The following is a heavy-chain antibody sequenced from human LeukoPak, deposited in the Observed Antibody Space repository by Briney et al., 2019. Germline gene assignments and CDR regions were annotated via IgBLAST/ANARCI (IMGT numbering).Heavy chain of an antibody. CDR2: INQEGGDK. D-gene: IGHD4-17*01. J-gene: IGHJ4*02. CDR3: ATQSYGLFAY. Sequence: PGRSLRLSCAASGFTFSSYAMHWVRQAPGKGLEWVANINQEGGDKYYVDSVKGRFTISRDNAKNSLYLQMNSLRPDDTAVYYCATQSYGLFAYWGQGALVTVSS. V-gene: IGHV3-7*01. CDR1: GFTFSSYA.